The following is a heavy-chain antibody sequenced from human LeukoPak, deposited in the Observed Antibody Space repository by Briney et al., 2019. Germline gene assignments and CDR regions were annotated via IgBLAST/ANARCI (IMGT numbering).Heavy chain of an antibody. CDR1: GFIFSNYG. V-gene: IGHV3-23*01. D-gene: IGHD2-2*01. CDR2: IGGSGGST. Sequence: GGSLRLSSAASGFIFSNYGMHWVRQAPGKGLEWVSAIGGSGGSTYYADSVKGRFTISRDNSKNTLYLQMNSLRAEDTAVYYCAKVVLGYCSSTSCYGYAFDIWGQGTMVTVSS. J-gene: IGHJ3*02. CDR3: AKVVLGYCSSTSCYGYAFDI.